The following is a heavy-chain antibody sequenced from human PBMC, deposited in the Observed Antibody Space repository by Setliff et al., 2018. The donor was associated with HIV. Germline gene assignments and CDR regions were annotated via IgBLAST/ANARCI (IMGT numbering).Heavy chain of an antibody. Sequence: SVKVSCKASRSTFNSHTINWVRQAPGQGLDWMGRIIPILGVANYAQRFQGKVTITADNSNNTVYLQMNSLRAEDTAMYYCAKTQTVITVYGPFDSWGQGTPVTVSS. CDR3: AKTQTVITVYGPFDS. V-gene: IGHV1-69*02. J-gene: IGHJ4*02. D-gene: IGHD4-4*01. CDR1: RSTFNSHT. CDR2: IIPILGVA.